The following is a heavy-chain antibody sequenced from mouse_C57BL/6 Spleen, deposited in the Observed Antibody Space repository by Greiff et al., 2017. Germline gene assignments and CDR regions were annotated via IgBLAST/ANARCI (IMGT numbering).Heavy chain of an antibody. D-gene: IGHD1-1*01. J-gene: IGHJ3*01. CDR1: GYTFTDYE. CDR3: TRRYYSWFAY. Sequence: QVQLKESGAELVRPGASVTLSCKASGYTFTDYEMHWVKQTPVHGLEWIGAIDPETGGTAYNQKSKGKAILTADKSSSTAYMELRSLTSEYSSVYYCTRRYYSWFAYWGQGTLVTVSA. V-gene: IGHV1-15*01. CDR2: IDPETGGT.